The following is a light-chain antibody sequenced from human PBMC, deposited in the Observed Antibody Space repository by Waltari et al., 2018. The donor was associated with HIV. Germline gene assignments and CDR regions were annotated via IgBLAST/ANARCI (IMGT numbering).Light chain of an antibody. CDR3: QQSYTTPTWT. CDR2: VAS. V-gene: IGKV1-39*01. Sequence: DIQMTQSPSSLSASVGDRVTITCRASQRISSFLSWYQQKPGKAPKLLISVASSLQSGVPSRFSGSGSGTDFTLTISSLQPEDFGTYFCQQSYTTPTWTFGQGTKVEIK. CDR1: QRISSF. J-gene: IGKJ1*01.